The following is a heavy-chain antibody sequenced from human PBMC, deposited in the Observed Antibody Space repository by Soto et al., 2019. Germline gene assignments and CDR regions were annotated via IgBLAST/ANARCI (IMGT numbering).Heavy chain of an antibody. J-gene: IGHJ4*02. V-gene: IGHV3-21*06. CDR2: ISSSSAYI. CDR3: ARDGLTFGGD. CDR1: GFTFGSFT. D-gene: IGHD3-16*01. Sequence: EEHLVEAGGGLVKPGESLTLSCAASGFTFGSFTLNWVRQAPGKGLEWVSSISSSSAYIYYAESVKGRFTISRDNARSTLYLQMNSLRLDDTAVYFCARDGLTFGGDWGQGTLVAVSS.